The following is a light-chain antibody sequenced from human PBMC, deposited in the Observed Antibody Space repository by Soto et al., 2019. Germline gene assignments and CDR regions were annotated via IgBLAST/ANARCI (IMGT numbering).Light chain of an antibody. J-gene: IGKJ1*01. CDR3: QQYGSSPTWT. V-gene: IGKV3-20*01. CDR2: GAS. CDR1: QSVGSNY. Sequence: IVLTQFPGTLSFSPGERATLSCRASQSVGSNYLAWYQQRPGQPPNLLIFGASNRAPDIPDRFSGSGSGTDFTLTISRLEPEDSAVYYCQQYGSSPTWTFGQGTKVDIK.